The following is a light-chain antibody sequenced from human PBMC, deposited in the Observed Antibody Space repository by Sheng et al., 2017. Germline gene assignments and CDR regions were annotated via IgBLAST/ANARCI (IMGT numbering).Light chain of an antibody. CDR1: KLGDKY. J-gene: IGLJ2*01. V-gene: IGLV3-1*01. Sequence: ELTQPPSVSVSPGQTASITCSGDKLGDKYACWYQQKPGQSPVLVIYQDSKRPSGIPERFSGSNSGNTATLTISGTQAMDEADYYCQAWDSSTVVFGGGTKLTVL. CDR3: QAWDSSTVV. CDR2: QDS.